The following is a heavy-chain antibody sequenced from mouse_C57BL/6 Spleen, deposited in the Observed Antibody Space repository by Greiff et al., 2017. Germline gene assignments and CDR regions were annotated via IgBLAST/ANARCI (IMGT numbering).Heavy chain of an antibody. J-gene: IGHJ1*03. D-gene: IGHD1-1*01. CDR3: ARDSYYGPLYWYFDV. CDR2: ISDGGSYT. V-gene: IGHV5-4*01. Sequence: DVHLVESGGGLVKPGGSLKLSCAASGFTFSSYAMSWVRQTPEKRLEWVATISDGGSYTYYPDNVKGRFTISRDNAKNNLYLQMGHLKSEDTAMYYCARDSYYGPLYWYFDVWGTGTTVTVSS. CDR1: GFTFSSYA.